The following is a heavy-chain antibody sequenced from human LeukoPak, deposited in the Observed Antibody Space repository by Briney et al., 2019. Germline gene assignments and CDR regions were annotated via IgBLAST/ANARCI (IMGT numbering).Heavy chain of an antibody. CDR3: ARGGVLFDY. D-gene: IGHD1-1*01. Sequence: GGSLRLSCAATGFTFRNFWMSWVRQAPGKGLEWVANIKLDGTEKYYVDSVKGRFTISRDNAKNSLSLQMNSLRAEDTAMYYCARGGVLFDYWGQGTLVTVSS. CDR1: GFTFRNFW. V-gene: IGHV3-7*01. J-gene: IGHJ4*02. CDR2: IKLDGTEK.